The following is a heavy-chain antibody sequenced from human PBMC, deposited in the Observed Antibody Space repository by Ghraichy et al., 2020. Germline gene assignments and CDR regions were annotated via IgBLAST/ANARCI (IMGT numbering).Heavy chain of an antibody. V-gene: IGHV1-69*10. Sequence: SVKVSCKASGGTFSSYAISWVRQAPGQGLEWMGRIIPILGIANYAQKFQGRVTITADKSTSTAYMELSSLRSEDTAVYYCAIERGGEIFGGVISVYYYYAMDFWGQGTTVTVSS. J-gene: IGHJ6*02. D-gene: IGHD3-3*01. CDR2: IIPILGIA. CDR3: AIERGGEIFGGVISVYYYYAMDF. CDR1: GGTFSSYA.